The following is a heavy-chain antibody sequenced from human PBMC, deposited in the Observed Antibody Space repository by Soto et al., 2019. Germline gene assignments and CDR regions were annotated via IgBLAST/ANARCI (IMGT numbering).Heavy chain of an antibody. V-gene: IGHV1-69*01. CDR3: PRSQGSSTSLEIYYYYYYGMDV. CDR1: GGTFGSYA. Sequence: QVPLVQSGAEVKKPGSSVKVSCKASGGTFGSYAISWVRQAPGQGLEWMGGIIPIPGTANYAQKFQGRVTIAADESTSTAYMERSSLRSEDTAVYYCPRSQGSSTSLEIYYYYYYGMDVWGQGTTVTVSS. J-gene: IGHJ6*02. D-gene: IGHD2-2*01. CDR2: IIPIPGTA.